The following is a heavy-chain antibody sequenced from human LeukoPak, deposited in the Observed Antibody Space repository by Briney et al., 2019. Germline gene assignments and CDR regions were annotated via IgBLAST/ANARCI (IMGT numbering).Heavy chain of an antibody. V-gene: IGHV1-69*04. CDR3: ASITTYPEGPC. CDR2: IIPIFGIA. J-gene: IGHJ4*02. CDR1: GGTFSSYA. Sequence: SVKVSCKASGGTFSSYAISWVRQAPGQGLEWMGRIIPIFGIANYAQKFQGRVTITADKSTSTAYMELSSLRSEDTAVYYCASITTYPEGPCWGQGTLVTVSS. D-gene: IGHD3-3*01.